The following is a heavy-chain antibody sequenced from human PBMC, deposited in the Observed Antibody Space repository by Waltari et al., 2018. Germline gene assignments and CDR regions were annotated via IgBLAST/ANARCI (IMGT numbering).Heavy chain of an antibody. Sequence: EVLLMQSGGALVQPGGSLRLSCAASGFAFSAYAMTWVRQAPGKGLEWISYISSNSDVIQYADSVKGRFTISRDNVDNSLYLQMNRLGVADTGVYYCARVYYDSNGLDWFDPWGQGALVTVSS. CDR2: ISSNSDVI. D-gene: IGHD3-22*01. V-gene: IGHV3-48*01. J-gene: IGHJ5*02. CDR1: GFAFSAYA. CDR3: ARVYYDSNGLDWFDP.